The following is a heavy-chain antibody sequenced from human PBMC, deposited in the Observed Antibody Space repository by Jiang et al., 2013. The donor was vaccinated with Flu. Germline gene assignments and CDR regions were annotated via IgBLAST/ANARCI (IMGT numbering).Heavy chain of an antibody. CDR2: INAGNGNT. D-gene: IGHD2-15*01. CDR1: YTFTSYA. V-gene: IGHV1-3*01. J-gene: IGHJ5*02. Sequence: YTFTSYAMHWVRQAPGQRLEWMGWINAGNGNTKYSQKFQGRVTITRDTSASTAYMELSSLRSEDTAVYYCARELDGVVALNWFDPWGQGTLVTVSS. CDR3: ARELDGVVALNWFDP.